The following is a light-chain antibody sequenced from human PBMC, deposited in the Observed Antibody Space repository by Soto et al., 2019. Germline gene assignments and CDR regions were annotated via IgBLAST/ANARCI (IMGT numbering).Light chain of an antibody. V-gene: IGKV4-1*01. CDR2: WAS. Sequence: DIVLTQSPDSLAVSLGERVTINCKSSQCVFYSTKNKDYLAWYQQKPGQPPKLLIYWASTRESGVPDRFSGSGSGTDFTLTISSLQASDVAVHYCQQYFRVTPLTFGRGTTVEIK. CDR3: QQYFRVTPLT. CDR1: QCVFYSTKNKDY. J-gene: IGKJ4*01.